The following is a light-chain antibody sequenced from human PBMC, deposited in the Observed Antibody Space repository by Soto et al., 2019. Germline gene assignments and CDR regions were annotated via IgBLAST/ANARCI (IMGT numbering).Light chain of an antibody. J-gene: IGKJ4*02. Sequence: SAAPGGRGTITYRASQRVXSGLAWYQQKPWQATKLLIYXVSILESGVPSRFSGSGSGTEFTITISSLQPDELATYYCLQYNSYWSSAEGTKVDIK. CDR2: XVS. CDR1: QRVXSG. V-gene: IGKV1-5*01. CDR3: LQYNSYWS.